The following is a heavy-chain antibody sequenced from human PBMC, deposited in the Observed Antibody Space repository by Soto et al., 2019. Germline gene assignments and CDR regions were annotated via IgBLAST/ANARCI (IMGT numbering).Heavy chain of an antibody. CDR3: ARVGTFYGDYVGWFDP. CDR2: IKQDGSEK. CDR1: GFTFSSYW. Sequence: PGGSLRLSCAASGFTFSSYWMSWVRQAPGKGLEWVANIKQDGSEKYYVDSVKGRFTISRDNAKNSLYLQMNSLRAEDTAVYYCARVGTFYGDYVGWFDPWGQGTMVTVSS. J-gene: IGHJ5*02. V-gene: IGHV3-7*01. D-gene: IGHD4-17*01.